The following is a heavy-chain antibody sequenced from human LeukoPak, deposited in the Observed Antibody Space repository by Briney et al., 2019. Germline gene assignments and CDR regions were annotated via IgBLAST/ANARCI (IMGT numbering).Heavy chain of an antibody. V-gene: IGHV1-18*01. CDR2: ISAYNGNT. CDR3: ARDLYYYGSGSFNWFDP. Sequence: ASVKVSCKASGYTLTSYGISWVRQAPGQGLEWMGWISAYNGNTNYAQKLQGRVTMTTDTSTSTAYMELRSLRSDDTAVYYCARDLYYYGSGSFNWFDPWGQGTLVTVSS. D-gene: IGHD3-10*01. J-gene: IGHJ5*02. CDR1: GYTLTSYG.